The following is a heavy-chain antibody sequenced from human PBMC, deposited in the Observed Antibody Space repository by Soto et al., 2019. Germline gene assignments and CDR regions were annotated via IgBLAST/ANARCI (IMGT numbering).Heavy chain of an antibody. CDR2: ISAYNGNT. CDR3: AGYREQALYSSCDVDV. V-gene: IGHV1-18*04. CDR1: VYILTSYV. D-gene: IGHD2-15*01. J-gene: IGHJ4*02. Sequence: GSSVPDTRKSPVYILTSYVISWVRQAPCQGLEWMGWISAYNGNTNYAHKVQGRATMTRDTTTSTAYMEMRSLRSDDTAVYYCAGYREQALYSSCDVDVWGQGTMVTVSS.